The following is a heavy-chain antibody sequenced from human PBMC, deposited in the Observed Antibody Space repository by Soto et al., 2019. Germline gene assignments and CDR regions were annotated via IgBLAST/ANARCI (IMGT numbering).Heavy chain of an antibody. V-gene: IGHV3-23*01. Sequence: VQLLESGGGLVQPGGSLRLSCAASGFTFSRYAMSWVRQAPGKGLEWDSAITASGDTTYYADSLKGRFTISRDNSKSTMYLQMNSLRAEDTAVYYCAKVRRLRDCTRTSCLGALNIWGQGTMFTVSS. D-gene: IGHD2-2*01. CDR3: AKVRRLRDCTRTSCLGALNI. J-gene: IGHJ3*02. CDR2: ITASGDTT. CDR1: GFTFSRYA.